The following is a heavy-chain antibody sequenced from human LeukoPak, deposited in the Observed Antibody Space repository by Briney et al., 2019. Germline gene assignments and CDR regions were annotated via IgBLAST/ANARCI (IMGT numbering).Heavy chain of an antibody. CDR3: ARVRDSITMVRGRRGLRYNWFDL. CDR1: GYTFTGYY. D-gene: IGHD3-10*01. Sequence: GASVKVSCKASGYTFTGYYMHWVRQAPGQGLEWMGWINPNSGGTNYAQKFQGRVTMTRNTSISTAYMELSSLRSEDTAVYYCARVRDSITMVRGRRGLRYNWFDLWGQGTLVTVSS. V-gene: IGHV1-2*02. J-gene: IGHJ5*02. CDR2: INPNSGGT.